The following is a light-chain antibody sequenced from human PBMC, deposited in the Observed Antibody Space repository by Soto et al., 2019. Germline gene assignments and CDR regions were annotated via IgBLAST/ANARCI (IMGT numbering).Light chain of an antibody. CDR2: GAS. CDR1: QSVTTSY. J-gene: IGKJ3*01. CDR3: QQYGSSPFT. Sequence: EIVLTQSPGTLSFSPGERVTRSFMSSQSVTTSYVAWYQHKPGQAPRLLIYGASTKATGTPDRFNGSGSGTDFTLTISRLEPEDFAVYYCQQYGSSPFTFGPGTKVDI. V-gene: IGKV3-20*01.